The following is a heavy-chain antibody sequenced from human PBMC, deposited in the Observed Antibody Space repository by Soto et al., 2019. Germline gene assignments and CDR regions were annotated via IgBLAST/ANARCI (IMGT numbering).Heavy chain of an antibody. CDR1: GYTFSSYG. J-gene: IGHJ4*02. Sequence: QVQLVQSGAEVKKPGTSVKVSCKASGYTFSSYGISWVRQAPGQGLKWMGWISAYNGNTKYAQKIQGRVTMTTDTSSSTAYMELRSLTSDATAVYYWARESPPVDYWGQGTLVTVSS. CDR3: ARESPPVDY. CDR2: ISAYNGNT. V-gene: IGHV1-18*01.